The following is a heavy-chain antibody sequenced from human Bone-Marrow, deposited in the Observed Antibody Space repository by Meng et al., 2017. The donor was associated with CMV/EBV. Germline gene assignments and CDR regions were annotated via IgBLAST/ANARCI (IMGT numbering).Heavy chain of an antibody. CDR3: ARDRDSSGYNYYGMDV. D-gene: IGHD3-22*01. CDR1: GFTVSSNY. Sequence: GSLRLSCAASGFTVSSNYMSWIRQPPGKGLEWIGYIYYSGSTNYNPSLKSRVTISVDTSKNQFSLKLSSVTAADTAVYYCARDRDSSGYNYYGMDVWGQGTTVTVSS. J-gene: IGHJ6*02. V-gene: IGHV4-59*02. CDR2: IYYSGST.